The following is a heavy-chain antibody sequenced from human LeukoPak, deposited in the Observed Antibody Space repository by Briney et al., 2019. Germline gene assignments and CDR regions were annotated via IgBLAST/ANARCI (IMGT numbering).Heavy chain of an antibody. Sequence: GASVKVSCKASGGTFSSYAISWVRQAPGQGLEWMGWISAYNGNTNYAQKLQGRVTMTTDTSTSTAYMELRSLRSDDTAVYYCARRKGAYCSGGSCYSYYGMDVWGQGTTVTVSS. CDR3: ARRKGAYCSGGSCYSYYGMDV. J-gene: IGHJ6*02. CDR1: GGTFSSYA. CDR2: ISAYNGNT. V-gene: IGHV1-18*01. D-gene: IGHD2-15*01.